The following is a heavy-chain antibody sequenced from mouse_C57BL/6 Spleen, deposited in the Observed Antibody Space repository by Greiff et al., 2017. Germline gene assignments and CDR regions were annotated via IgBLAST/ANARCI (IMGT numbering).Heavy chain of an antibody. CDR3: AREGPTIVTTKAMDY. D-gene: IGHD2-5*01. CDR2: INPYNGGT. V-gene: IGHV1-19*01. Sequence: EVQLQQSGPVLVKPGASVKMSCKASGYTFTDYYMNWVKQSHGKSLEWIGVINPYNGGTSYNQKFKGKATLTVDKSFSTAYMELNSLTSEDSAVYYCAREGPTIVTTKAMDYWGQGTSVTVSS. J-gene: IGHJ4*01. CDR1: GYTFTDYY.